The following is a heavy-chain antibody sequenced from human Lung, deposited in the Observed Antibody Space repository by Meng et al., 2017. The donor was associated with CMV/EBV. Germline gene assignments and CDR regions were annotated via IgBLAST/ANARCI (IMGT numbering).Heavy chain of an antibody. D-gene: IGHD3-3*01. Sequence: YTFDDYGITWVRQAPGQGLEWMGWISPYNHNTNYAQNLQGRVTMTADTSTSTAYMDLRSLRSDDTAVYYCARESPVEDYWSGYYSDNWGQGTLVTVSS. CDR2: ISPYNHNT. J-gene: IGHJ4*02. CDR3: ARESPVEDYWSGYYSDN. CDR1: YTFDDYG. V-gene: IGHV1-18*01.